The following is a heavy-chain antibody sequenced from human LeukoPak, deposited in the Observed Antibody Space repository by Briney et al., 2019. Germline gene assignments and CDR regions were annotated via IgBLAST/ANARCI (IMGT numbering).Heavy chain of an antibody. D-gene: IGHD2-8*01. CDR2: ISSSSSYI. CDR3: ARGAIVLMVYAID. V-gene: IGHV3-21*01. Sequence: RSGGSLRLSCAASGFTFSSYSMNWVRQAPGKGLEWVSSISSSSSYIYYADSVKGRFTISRDNAKNSLYLQMNSLRAEDTAVYYCARGAIVLMVYAIDWGQGTLVTVSS. J-gene: IGHJ4*02. CDR1: GFTFSSYS.